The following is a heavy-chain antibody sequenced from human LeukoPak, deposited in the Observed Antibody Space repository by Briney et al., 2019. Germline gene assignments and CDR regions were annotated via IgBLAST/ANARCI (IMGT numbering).Heavy chain of an antibody. D-gene: IGHD4-11*01. Sequence: GGSLRLPCAASGFTFSSYWMSWVRQAPGKGLEWVAVISYDGSNKYYADSVKGRFTISRDNSKNTLYLQMNSLRAEDTAVYYCARDGLMTTVTPSPYFDYWGQGTLVTVSS. CDR2: ISYDGSNK. J-gene: IGHJ4*02. CDR3: ARDGLMTTVTPSPYFDY. V-gene: IGHV3-30*03. CDR1: GFTFSSYW.